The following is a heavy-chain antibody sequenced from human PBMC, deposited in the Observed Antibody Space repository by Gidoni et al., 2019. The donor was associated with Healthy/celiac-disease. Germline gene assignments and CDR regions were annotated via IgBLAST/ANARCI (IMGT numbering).Heavy chain of an antibody. V-gene: IGHV4-61*02. CDR2: IYTSGST. Sequence: QVQLQESGPGLVKPSQTLSLTCTVSGGSFSSGSYYWSWIRQPAGKGLEWIGRIYTSGSTNYNPCLKSRVTISVDTSKNQFSLKLSSVTAADTAVYYCARSWIQLYYYGMDVWGQGTTVTVSS. CDR3: ARSWIQLYYYGMDV. J-gene: IGHJ6*02. D-gene: IGHD5-18*01. CDR1: GGSFSSGSYY.